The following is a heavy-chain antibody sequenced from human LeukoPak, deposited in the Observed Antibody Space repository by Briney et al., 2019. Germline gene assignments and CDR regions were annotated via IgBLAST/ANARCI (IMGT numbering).Heavy chain of an antibody. CDR1: GFTFSSYW. V-gene: IGHV3-7*01. J-gene: IGHJ5*02. CDR3: ARDWDCSGGSCYYNWFDP. Sequence: GGSLRLSCAASGFTFSSYWMSWVRQAPGKGLEWVANIKQGGSEKYYVDSVKGRFTISRDNAKNSLYLQMNSLRAEDTAVYYCARDWDCSGGSCYYNWFDPWGQGTLVTVSS. D-gene: IGHD2-15*01. CDR2: IKQGGSEK.